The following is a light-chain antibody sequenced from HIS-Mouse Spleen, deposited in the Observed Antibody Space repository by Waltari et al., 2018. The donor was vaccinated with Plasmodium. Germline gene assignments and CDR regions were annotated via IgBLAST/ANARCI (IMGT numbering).Light chain of an antibody. J-gene: IGLJ3*02. CDR3: YSTDSSGNHRV. CDR1: AFPKQY. V-gene: IGLV3-10*01. Sequence: SYELTQPPSVSVSPGQTAMITCSGDAFPKQYAYWYQQKSGQAPVLVIYEDSKRPSGIPERFSGSSSGTMATLTISGAQVEDEADYYCYSTDSSGNHRVFGGGTKLTVL. CDR2: EDS.